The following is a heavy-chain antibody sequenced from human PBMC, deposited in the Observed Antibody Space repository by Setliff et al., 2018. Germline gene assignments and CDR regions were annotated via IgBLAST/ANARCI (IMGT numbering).Heavy chain of an antibody. CDR3: ARRGGSGWSWEGWFDP. J-gene: IGHJ5*02. CDR1: GYSISSGSY. Sequence: TSETLSLTCAVSGYSISSGSYWGWIRQPPGKGLEWIGSISHSGSAYYNPSLKSRVTISVDTSKNQFSLKLSSVTAADTAVYYCARRGGSGWSWEGWFDPWGQGTLVTVSS. CDR2: ISHSGSA. V-gene: IGHV4-38-2*01. D-gene: IGHD6-19*01.